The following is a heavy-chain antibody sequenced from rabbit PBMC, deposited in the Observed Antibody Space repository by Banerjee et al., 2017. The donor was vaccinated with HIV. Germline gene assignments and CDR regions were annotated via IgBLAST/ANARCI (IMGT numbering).Heavy chain of an antibody. V-gene: IGHV1S45*01. CDR2: VYTGSSGST. CDR1: GFSFSSGYW. Sequence: QEQLVESGGGLVQPEGSLTLTCTASGFSFSSGYWICWVRQAPGKGLEWIACVYTGSSGSTDYASWAKGRFTISKTSSTTVTLQMTSLTAADTATYFCARDRANSGGDYVFALWGPGTLVTVS. J-gene: IGHJ4*01. D-gene: IGHD1-1*01. CDR3: ARDRANSGGDYVFAL.